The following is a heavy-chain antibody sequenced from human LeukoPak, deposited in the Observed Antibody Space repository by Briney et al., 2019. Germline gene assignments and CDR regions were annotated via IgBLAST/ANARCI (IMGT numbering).Heavy chain of an antibody. CDR2: IYYSGST. Sequence: SETLSLTCTVSGGSISSGGYYWSWIRQHPGKGLEWIGYIYYSGSTYYNPSLKSRVTISVDTSKNQFPLKLSSVTAADTAVYYCARAPGGWYYFDYWGQGTLVTVSS. D-gene: IGHD6-19*01. CDR3: ARAPGGWYYFDY. J-gene: IGHJ4*02. V-gene: IGHV4-31*03. CDR1: GGSISSGGYY.